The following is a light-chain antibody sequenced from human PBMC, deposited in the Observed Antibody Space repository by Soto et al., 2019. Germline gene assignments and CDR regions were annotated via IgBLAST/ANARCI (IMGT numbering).Light chain of an antibody. V-gene: IGKV3D-20*02. Sequence: IVLTQSPGTLSLSPGERASLSCRASQSVGSIYLAWYQQKPGQAPRLLVYGASSRATGIPERFSGSGSGTDFTLTISSLEPEDFAVYYCQQRSNWPRTFGQGTKVDI. CDR3: QQRSNWPRT. CDR1: QSVGSIY. J-gene: IGKJ1*01. CDR2: GAS.